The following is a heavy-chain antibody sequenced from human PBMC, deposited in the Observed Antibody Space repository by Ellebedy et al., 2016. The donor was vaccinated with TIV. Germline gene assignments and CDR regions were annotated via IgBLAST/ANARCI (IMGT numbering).Heavy chain of an antibody. CDR3: ASAPLGRNWYFDF. CDR1: GGSITNYY. V-gene: IGHV4-59*01. J-gene: IGHJ2*01. CDR2: IYYAGSA. Sequence: MPSETLSLTCSVSGGSITNYYWRRIRQPPGKELEWIAYIYYAGSANYNPSLKSRVTISIDTSKSQFSLQLSSVTAADTAVYYCASAPLGRNWYFDFWGRGTLVTVSA. D-gene: IGHD1-26*01.